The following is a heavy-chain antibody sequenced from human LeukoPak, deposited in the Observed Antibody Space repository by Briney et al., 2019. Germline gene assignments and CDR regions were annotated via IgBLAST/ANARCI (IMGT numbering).Heavy chain of an antibody. D-gene: IGHD3-9*01. V-gene: IGHV7-4-1*02. Sequence: ASVKVSCKASGYTFTSYGMSWVRQAPGQGLEWMGWINTNTGNPTYAQGFTGRFVFSLDTSVSTAYLQISSLKAEDTAVYYCARDSRVLRYFDWLPGGYYGMDVWGQGTTVTVSS. CDR2: INTNTGNP. J-gene: IGHJ6*02. CDR3: ARDSRVLRYFDWLPGGYYGMDV. CDR1: GYTFTSYG.